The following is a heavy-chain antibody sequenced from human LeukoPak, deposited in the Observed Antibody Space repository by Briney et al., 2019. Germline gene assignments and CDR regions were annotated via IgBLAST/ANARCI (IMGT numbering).Heavy chain of an antibody. Sequence: GGSLRLSCAASGFTFDDYGMNWVRQAPGKGLEWTSGIHWNGDTTNYAAFVEGRFTISRDNSKNSLYLQMNSLRAEDTALYYCARGLRYYYYYYMDVWGKGTTVTVSS. V-gene: IGHV3-20*04. D-gene: IGHD3-9*01. J-gene: IGHJ6*03. CDR2: IHWNGDTT. CDR3: ARGLRYYYYYYMDV. CDR1: GFTFDDYG.